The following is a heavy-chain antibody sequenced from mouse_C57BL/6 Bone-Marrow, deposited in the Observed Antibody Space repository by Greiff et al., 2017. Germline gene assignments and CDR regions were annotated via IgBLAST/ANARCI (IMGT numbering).Heavy chain of an antibody. CDR3: TPYYYGSSYWYFDV. Sequence: VQLQQSGAELVRPGASVTLSCTASGFNIKDDYMHWVKQRPEQGLEWIGWIDPENGDTEYASKFQGKATITADTSSNTAYLQLSSLTSEDTAVYYCTPYYYGSSYWYFDVWGTGTTVTVSS. CDR1: GFNIKDDY. J-gene: IGHJ1*03. CDR2: IDPENGDT. V-gene: IGHV14-4*01. D-gene: IGHD1-1*01.